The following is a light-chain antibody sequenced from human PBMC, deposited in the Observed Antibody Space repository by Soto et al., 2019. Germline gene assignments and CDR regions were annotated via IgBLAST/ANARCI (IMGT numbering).Light chain of an antibody. CDR3: QQRSNWPGT. CDR2: DAS. V-gene: IGKV3-11*01. J-gene: IGKJ1*01. Sequence: EIVLTQSPATLSLSPGERATLSCRASQSVSSYLAWYQQKPGQAPRLLIYDASSRATGIPARFSGSGSGTDFTLTISSLEPEDFAVYYWQQRSNWPGTFGQGTKVEIK. CDR1: QSVSSY.